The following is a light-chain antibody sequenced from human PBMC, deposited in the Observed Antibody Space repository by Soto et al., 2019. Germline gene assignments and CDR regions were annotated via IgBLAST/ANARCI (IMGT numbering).Light chain of an antibody. J-gene: IGLJ2*01. Sequence: QSVLTQPASVSGSPGQSITISCTGTSSDVGGYNYVSWYQQHPGKAPKLMIYDVSNRPSGFSNRFSGSKSGNTASLTISGLQAEDEADYYCSSYTSSSISFGAGTKLTVL. CDR1: SSDVGGYNY. CDR2: DVS. CDR3: SSYTSSSIS. V-gene: IGLV2-14*01.